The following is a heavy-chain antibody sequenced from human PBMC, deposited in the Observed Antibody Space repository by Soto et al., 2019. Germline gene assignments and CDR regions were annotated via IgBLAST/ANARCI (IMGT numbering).Heavy chain of an antibody. V-gene: IGHV1-69*13. CDR2: IIPVFGRP. CDR3: AREGSGYNF. Sequence: SVKVSCKASGGTFSSFGISWVRQAPGQGLEWMGGIIPVFGRPNYAQRFRGRLTITADESTNTCYMELIDLESEDTAVYYSAREGSGYNFWGQGTQVTVSS. CDR1: GGTFSSFG. J-gene: IGHJ1*01. D-gene: IGHD5-12*01.